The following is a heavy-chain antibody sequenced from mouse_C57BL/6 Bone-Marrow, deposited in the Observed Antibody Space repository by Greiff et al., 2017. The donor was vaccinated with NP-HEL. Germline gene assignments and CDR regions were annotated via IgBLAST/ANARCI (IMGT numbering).Heavy chain of an antibody. D-gene: IGHD1-1*01. CDR2: IYPGDGDT. V-gene: IGHV1-82*01. Sequence: VKLQESGPELVKPGASVKISCKASGYAFSSSWMNWVKQRPGKGLEWIGRIYPGDGDTNYNGKFKGKATLTADKSSSTAYMQLSSLTSEDSAVYFCAIHYGSSYMGYFDVWGTGTTVTVSS. CDR1: GYAFSSSW. CDR3: AIHYGSSYMGYFDV. J-gene: IGHJ1*03.